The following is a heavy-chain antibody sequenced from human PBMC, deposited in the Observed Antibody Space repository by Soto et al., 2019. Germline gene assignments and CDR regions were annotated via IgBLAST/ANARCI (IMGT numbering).Heavy chain of an antibody. CDR3: VRREYSSSAPFDALNI. V-gene: IGHV1-18*01. Sequence: DSLLISCKATGVTFIGYARSRERLAPGEGVEWMGWISAYNGNTNYAQKLQGRVTMTTDTSTSTAYMELRSLRSDDTAVYYSVRREYSSSAPFDALNIWGQGSIV. J-gene: IGHJ3*02. CDR1: GVTFIGYA. D-gene: IGHD6-6*01. CDR2: ISAYNGNT.